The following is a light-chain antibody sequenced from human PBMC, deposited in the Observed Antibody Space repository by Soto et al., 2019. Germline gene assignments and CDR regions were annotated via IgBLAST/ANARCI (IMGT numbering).Light chain of an antibody. CDR2: DAS. Sequence: EIVLTQSPATLSLSPGERATLSCRASQSVSSYLAWYQQKPGQAPRLLIYDASNRATGIPARFSGSGPGTDFTLTISSLEPEDVAVYYCQQRSNCPLTFGGGTKVEIK. V-gene: IGKV3D-11*02. CDR1: QSVSSY. CDR3: QQRSNCPLT. J-gene: IGKJ4*01.